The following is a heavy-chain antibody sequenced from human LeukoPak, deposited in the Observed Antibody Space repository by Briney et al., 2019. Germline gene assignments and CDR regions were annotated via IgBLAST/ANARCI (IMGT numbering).Heavy chain of an antibody. CDR2: INWNSGST. J-gene: IGHJ4*02. CDR3: ARRRVTFVRGVDITSYFFDY. CDR1: GFTFDDYG. Sequence: GGSLRLSCAASGFTFDDYGMSWVRQAPGKGLEWVSGINWNSGSTGYANSVKGRFTISRDNAKNSLYLQMNSLRAEDTALYYCARRRVTFVRGVDITSYFFDYWGQGTLVTVSS. V-gene: IGHV3-20*04. D-gene: IGHD3-10*01.